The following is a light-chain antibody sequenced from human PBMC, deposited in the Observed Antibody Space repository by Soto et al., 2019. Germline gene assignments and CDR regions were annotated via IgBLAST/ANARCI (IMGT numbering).Light chain of an antibody. CDR2: NGS. CDR1: QSVSSNY. V-gene: IGKV3D-11*02. Sequence: EIVLTQSPGTLSLSPGERATLSCRASQSVSSNYLAWYQQKSGQAPRLLIYNGSNRATGIPARFSGSGTGTDFTLTISSLEPEDFAHYYCQVRDNWWTFGQGTKVDIK. J-gene: IGKJ1*01. CDR3: QVRDNWWT.